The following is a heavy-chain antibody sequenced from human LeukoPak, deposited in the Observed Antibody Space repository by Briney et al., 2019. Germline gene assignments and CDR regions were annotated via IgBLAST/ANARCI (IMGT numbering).Heavy chain of an antibody. CDR1: GFTFSSYG. CDR2: IRYDGSSK. Sequence: PGASLRLSCTASGFTFSSYGMHWVRQAPGKGLEWVALIRYDGSSKYYADSVKGRVTISRDNSKNTLYLQMNSLRSEDTAVYYCAKDLHYGSADYWGQGTLVTVSS. CDR3: AKDLHYGSADY. D-gene: IGHD3-10*01. J-gene: IGHJ4*02. V-gene: IGHV3-30*02.